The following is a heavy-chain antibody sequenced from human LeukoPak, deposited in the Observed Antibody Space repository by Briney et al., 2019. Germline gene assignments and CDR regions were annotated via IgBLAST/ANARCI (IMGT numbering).Heavy chain of an antibody. CDR1: GFTFSSYA. Sequence: GGSLRLSCSASGFTFSSYAMHWVRQAPGKGLEYVSAISSNGGSTYYADSVKGRFTISRDNSKNTLYLQMSSLRAEGTAVYYCVNTGSIVVVPAAMSFDYWGQGTLVTVSS. D-gene: IGHD2-2*01. CDR3: VNTGSIVVVPAAMSFDY. CDR2: ISSNGGST. J-gene: IGHJ4*02. V-gene: IGHV3-64D*06.